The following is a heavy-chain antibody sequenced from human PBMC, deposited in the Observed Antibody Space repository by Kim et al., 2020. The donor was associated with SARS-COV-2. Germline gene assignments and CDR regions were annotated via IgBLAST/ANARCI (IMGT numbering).Heavy chain of an antibody. D-gene: IGHD3-3*01. Sequence: GGSLRLSCAASGFTFSNYSMNWVLQAPGKGLEWVSYISSSSSTIYYADSVKGRFTISRDNAKNSLYLQMNSLRDGDTAVYYCARVSGFWSGFFDYWGQGTLVTVSS. CDR3: ARVSGFWSGFFDY. CDR1: GFTFSNYS. J-gene: IGHJ4*02. CDR2: ISSSSSTI. V-gene: IGHV3-48*02.